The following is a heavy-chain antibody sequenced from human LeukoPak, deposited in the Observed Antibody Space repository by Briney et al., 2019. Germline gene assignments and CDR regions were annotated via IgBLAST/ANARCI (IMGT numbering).Heavy chain of an antibody. J-gene: IGHJ4*02. D-gene: IGHD3-22*01. CDR2: ISSSSSYI. V-gene: IGHV3-21*01. CDR1: GLTFRSYS. Sequence: GGSLGLSCAASGLTFRSYSMTWVRQAPGKGLEWVSSISSSSSYIYYADSVKGRFTISRDNAKNSLYLQMNSLRAEDTAVYYCASPALDSSGHWGQGTLVTVSS. CDR3: ASPALDSSGH.